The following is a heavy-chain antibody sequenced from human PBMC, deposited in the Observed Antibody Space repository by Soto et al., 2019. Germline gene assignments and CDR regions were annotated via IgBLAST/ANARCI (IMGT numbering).Heavy chain of an antibody. CDR2: INNSGST. CDR1: VGSFSVYY. J-gene: IGHJ4*02. CDR3: ARGRYNWNY. Sequence: PPETLSLTCAVYVGSFSVYYWGWIRQPPGKGLEWIGEINNSGSTNYNPSLKSRVTISVDTSKNQFSLKLSSVTAADTAVYYCARGRYNWNYWGQGTLVTVSS. D-gene: IGHD1-20*01. V-gene: IGHV4-34*01.